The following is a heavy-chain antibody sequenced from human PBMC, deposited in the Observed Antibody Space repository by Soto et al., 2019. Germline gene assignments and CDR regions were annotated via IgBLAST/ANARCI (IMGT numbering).Heavy chain of an antibody. V-gene: IGHV3-33*01. D-gene: IGHD3-10*01. J-gene: IGHJ4*02. CDR3: ARDYFGSGSYISDY. CDR1: GFMFSSFG. CDR2: IWSDGSKK. Sequence: GGSLRLSCAASGFMFSSFGMHWVRQAPGKGLEWVAVIWSDGSKKYHADSVKGRFTISRDNSENTLYQQMNSLRAEDTAVYYCARDYFGSGSYISDYWGQGTLVTVSS.